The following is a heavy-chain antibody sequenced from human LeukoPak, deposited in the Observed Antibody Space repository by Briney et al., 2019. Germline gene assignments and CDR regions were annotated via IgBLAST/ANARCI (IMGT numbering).Heavy chain of an antibody. V-gene: IGHV3-66*01. Sequence: GGSLRLSCAASGFTVSSNYMSWVRQAPGKGLEWVSVIYAGGSTHYADSVKGRFTISRDNGKNTLYLQMNSLRAEDTAVYYCASYLTSIPSGMDVWGQGTTVTVSS. CDR2: IYAGGST. J-gene: IGHJ6*02. CDR3: ASYLTSIPSGMDV. D-gene: IGHD2/OR15-2a*01. CDR1: GFTVSSNY.